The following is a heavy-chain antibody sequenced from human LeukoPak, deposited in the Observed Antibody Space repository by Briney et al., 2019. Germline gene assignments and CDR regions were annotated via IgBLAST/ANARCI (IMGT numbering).Heavy chain of an antibody. Sequence: GGSLRLSCAASGFTFSSYSMNWVRQAPGKGLEWVSSISSSSSYIYYADSVKGRFTISRDNAKNSLYLQMNSLRAEDTAVYYCARFVTGTTANWFDPWGQGTLVTVSS. CDR2: ISSSSSYI. CDR3: ARFVTGTTANWFDP. J-gene: IGHJ5*02. D-gene: IGHD1-20*01. V-gene: IGHV3-21*01. CDR1: GFTFSSYS.